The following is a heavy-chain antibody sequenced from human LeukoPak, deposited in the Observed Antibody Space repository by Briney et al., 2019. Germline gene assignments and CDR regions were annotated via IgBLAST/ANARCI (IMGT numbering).Heavy chain of an antibody. J-gene: IGHJ4*02. CDR2: IKQDGSEK. V-gene: IGHV3-7*01. D-gene: IGHD6-6*01. Sequence: GGSLRLSCAASGFTFSRYWMSWVRQAPGKGLEWVANIKQDGSEKYYVDSVKGRFTISRDNAKNSLYLQMNSLRAEDTAVYYCARGWRVYSSFAGYWGQGTLVTVSS. CDR3: ARGWRVYSSFAGY. CDR1: GFTFSRYW.